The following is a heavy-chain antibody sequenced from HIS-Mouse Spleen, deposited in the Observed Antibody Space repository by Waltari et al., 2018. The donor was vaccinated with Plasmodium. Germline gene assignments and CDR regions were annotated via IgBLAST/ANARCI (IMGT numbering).Heavy chain of an antibody. D-gene: IGHD7-27*01. CDR2: IYHSGST. Sequence: QVQLQESGPGLVKPSETLSLTCTVSGYSISSGYYWGWIRQPPGKGLEWIGSIYHSGSTDYNPALKRRVTISVDTSKNQFSLKVRSVTAADTAVYYCARVGNWGSNAFDIWGQGTMVTVSS. V-gene: IGHV4-38-2*02. CDR3: ARVGNWGSNAFDI. CDR1: GYSISSGYY. J-gene: IGHJ3*02.